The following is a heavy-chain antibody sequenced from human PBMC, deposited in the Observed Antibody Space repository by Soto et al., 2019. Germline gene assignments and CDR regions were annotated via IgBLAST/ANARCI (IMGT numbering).Heavy chain of an antibody. CDR3: AMVDVYVTTSPQDV. J-gene: IGHJ6*02. Sequence: QVQLVQSGAEVKNPGASVKVSCKASGYRFTSYGIAWVRQAPGQGLEWMGWINAYNGNTNYAQNLQARVTLTTDTSTSTAYMELRSLRSNDTAVYYCAMVDVYVTTSPQDVWGQGTTVTVAS. V-gene: IGHV1-18*01. CDR1: GYRFTSYG. CDR2: INAYNGNT. D-gene: IGHD3-16*01.